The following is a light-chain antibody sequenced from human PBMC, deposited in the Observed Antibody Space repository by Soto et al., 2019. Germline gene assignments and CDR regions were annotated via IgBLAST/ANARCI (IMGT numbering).Light chain of an antibody. CDR3: QQCGGAPCT. CDR1: QSVTSSY. Sequence: IVLTQSPGTLSLSPGERATLSCRASQSVTSSYLAWYQQKPGQAPRLLIYGASSRATGIPDRFSGSGSGAHITLTLCALEREKIAVCYSQQCGGAPCTFWQGTKLEIK. J-gene: IGKJ2*01. V-gene: IGKV3-20*01. CDR2: GAS.